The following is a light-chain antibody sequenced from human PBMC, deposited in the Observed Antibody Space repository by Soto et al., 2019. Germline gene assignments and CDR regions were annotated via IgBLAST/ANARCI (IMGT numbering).Light chain of an antibody. V-gene: IGLV3-21*01. Sequence: SYELTQPPSVSVAPGKTAIITCGGNDIETKSVHWYQQKAGQAPVLVMSFDSDRPSGIPERFSGSNSGNTASLTITRAEAGDEADYYCQVWDRPTDLVFGGWTKLTVL. CDR2: FDS. CDR1: DIETKS. J-gene: IGLJ2*01. CDR3: QVWDRPTDLV.